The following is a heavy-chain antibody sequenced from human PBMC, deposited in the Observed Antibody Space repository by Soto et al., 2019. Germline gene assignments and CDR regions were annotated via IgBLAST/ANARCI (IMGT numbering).Heavy chain of an antibody. Sequence: QVHLVQSGAEVKKPGASMKVSCQAFGYTFTRYNINWVRQAPGQGLEWMGWISAYNGNTNYSEKFQGRVTMSADTTTSTAYMDLRSLTSDDTAVYYCARDRPGRKYGDQPFDYWGQGTLVTVSS. D-gene: IGHD4-17*01. CDR3: ARDRPGRKYGDQPFDY. V-gene: IGHV1-18*01. CDR1: GYTFTRYN. J-gene: IGHJ4*02. CDR2: ISAYNGNT.